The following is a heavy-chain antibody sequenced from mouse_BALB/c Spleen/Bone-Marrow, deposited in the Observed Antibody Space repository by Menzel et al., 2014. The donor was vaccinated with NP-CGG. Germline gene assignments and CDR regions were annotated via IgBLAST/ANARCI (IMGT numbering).Heavy chain of an antibody. V-gene: IGHV1-63*02. CDR2: IYPGGGYT. CDR3: AREVRRYFDV. Sequence: VQLQQSGAVLVRPGTSVKISCTASGYTFTNYCLGWVKQRPGHGLEWIGVIYPGGGYTYYNEQFIGKATLTANTYSITEYMQLSRLTSENSAVYCCAREVRRYFDVWGAGTTVTVSS. CDR1: GYTFTNYC. D-gene: IGHD2-14*01. J-gene: IGHJ1*01.